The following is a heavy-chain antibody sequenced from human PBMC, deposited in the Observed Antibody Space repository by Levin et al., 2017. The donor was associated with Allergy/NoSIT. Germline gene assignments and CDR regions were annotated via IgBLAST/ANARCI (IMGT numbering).Heavy chain of an antibody. CDR3: ARDVFGGYGYEELEGGSY. V-gene: IGHV4-59*01. CDR2: IYYSGST. CDR1: GGSISSYY. Sequence: SETLSLTCTVSGGSISSYYWSWIRQPPGKGLEWIGYIYYSGSTNYNPSLKSRVTISVDTSKNQFSLKLSSVTAADTAVYYCARDVFGGYGYEELEGGSYWGQGTLVTVSS. J-gene: IGHJ4*02. D-gene: IGHD5-18*01.